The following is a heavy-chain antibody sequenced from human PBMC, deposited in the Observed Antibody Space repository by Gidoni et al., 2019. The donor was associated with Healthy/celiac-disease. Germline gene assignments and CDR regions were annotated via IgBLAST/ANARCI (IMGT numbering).Heavy chain of an antibody. D-gene: IGHD1-26*01. V-gene: IGHV1-2*02. Sequence: QVQQVLSGAAVQKPGASVKVCGQASGYTSTGYYMHWVRQAPGQGLECMGWINPNSGGTNYAQKGQGRVTMTRDTSISTDYMELSRLRSDDTAVYYCARGLGAPDAFDIWGQGTMVTVSS. CDR1: GYTSTGYY. CDR3: ARGLGAPDAFDI. CDR2: INPNSGGT. J-gene: IGHJ3*02.